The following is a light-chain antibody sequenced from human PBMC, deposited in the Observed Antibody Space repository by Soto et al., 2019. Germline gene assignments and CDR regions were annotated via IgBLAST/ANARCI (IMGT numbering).Light chain of an antibody. V-gene: IGLV1-51*01. J-gene: IGLJ1*01. CDR1: SSNIGGNS. Sequence: QSVLTQPPSVSAAPGQKVTISCSGSSSNIGGNSVSWYQQLPGTAPKLLIYDDNKRPSGIPHRFSGSKSGTSATLGITGFQTGDEADYYCGSWDSSLSADVFGTGTKVTVL. CDR3: GSWDSSLSADV. CDR2: DDN.